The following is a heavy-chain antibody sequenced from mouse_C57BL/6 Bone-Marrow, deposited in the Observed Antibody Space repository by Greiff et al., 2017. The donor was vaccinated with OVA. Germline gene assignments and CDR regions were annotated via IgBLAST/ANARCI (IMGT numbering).Heavy chain of an antibody. V-gene: IGHV14-2*01. Sequence: EVQLQQSGAELVKPGASVKLSCTASGFNIKDYYMHWVKQRTEQGLEWIGRIDPEDGDTKYAPKFQGKATITADTSSNTAYLQLSILTSEDTAVYYCARARLTTGVAHFDYWGQGTTLTVSS. D-gene: IGHD1-1*01. CDR2: IDPEDGDT. CDR3: ARARLTTGVAHFDY. CDR1: GFNIKDYY. J-gene: IGHJ2*01.